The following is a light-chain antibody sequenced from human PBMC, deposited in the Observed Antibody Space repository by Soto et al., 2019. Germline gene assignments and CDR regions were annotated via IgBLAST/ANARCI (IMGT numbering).Light chain of an antibody. CDR2: EVS. CDR3: MQGTYWPWT. J-gene: IGKJ1*01. CDR1: QSLIHSDGSTY. V-gene: IGKV2-30*02. Sequence: DVVMTQSPLSLPVTLGQPASISCRSSQSLIHSDGSTYLNWFQQRPGQSPRRLISEVSDRGSGVSDRCSGSGSGTYFTRKITRVEAADVGVYYCMQGTYWPWTFGQGTEVEIK.